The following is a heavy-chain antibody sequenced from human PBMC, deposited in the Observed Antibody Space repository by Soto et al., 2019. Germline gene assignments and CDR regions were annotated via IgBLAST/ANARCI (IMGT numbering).Heavy chain of an antibody. D-gene: IGHD4-17*01. V-gene: IGHV4-34*01. CDR3: ARAYGEYEHYFPY. CDR2: INHGGRT. Sequence: SETLSLTCAVFGGSFSNYYWNWIRQSPEKGLEWIGEINHGGRTNYNPSLRSRVTISVDTSKNQFSLKLSSVTAADAAVYYCARAYGEYEHYFPYWSQGTLVTVSS. CDR1: GGSFSNYY. J-gene: IGHJ4*02.